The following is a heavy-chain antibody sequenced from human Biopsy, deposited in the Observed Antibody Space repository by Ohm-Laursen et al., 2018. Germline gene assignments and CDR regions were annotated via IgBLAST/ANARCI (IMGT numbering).Heavy chain of an antibody. V-gene: IGHV4-61*08. CDR1: GASVNTFDFY. CDR3: ARAYYYGAGSFYSPLMEV. D-gene: IGHD3-10*01. J-gene: IGHJ6*02. CDR2: IFYSGTT. Sequence: SETLSLTCTVSGASVNTFDFYWAWIRQPPGKGLEWIGYIFYSGTTKYNPSLQRRVRLSLDTANNQFSLTLRSVSAADTATYYCARAYYYGAGSFYSPLMEVWGQGTTVSVSS.